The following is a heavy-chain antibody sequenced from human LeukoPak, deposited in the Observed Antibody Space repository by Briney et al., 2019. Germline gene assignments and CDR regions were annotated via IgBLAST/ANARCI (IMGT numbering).Heavy chain of an antibody. CDR3: ARAAGEMATIRY. D-gene: IGHD5-24*01. CDR2: ISSSSRYI. CDR1: GFTFSSYS. V-gene: IGHV3-21*01. Sequence: GGSLRLSCAASGFTFSSYSMNWVRQAPGKGLEWVSSISSSSRYIYYADSVKGRFTISRDNSKNSLYLQMNGLRPEDTAVYYCARAAGEMATIRYWGQGTLVTVSS. J-gene: IGHJ4*02.